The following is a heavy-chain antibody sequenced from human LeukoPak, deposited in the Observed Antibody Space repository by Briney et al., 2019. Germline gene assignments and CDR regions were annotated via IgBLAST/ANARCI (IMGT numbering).Heavy chain of an antibody. D-gene: IGHD6-13*01. CDR2: INPNSGGT. CDR3: AREGNYYYYMDV. Sequence: ASVKVSCKASGYTFTCYYMHWVRQAPGQGLEWMGWINPNSGGTNYAQKFQGRVTMTRDTSTSTVYMELSSLRSEDTAVYYCAREGNYYYYMDVWGKGTTVTISS. CDR1: GYTFTCYY. V-gene: IGHV1-2*02. J-gene: IGHJ6*03.